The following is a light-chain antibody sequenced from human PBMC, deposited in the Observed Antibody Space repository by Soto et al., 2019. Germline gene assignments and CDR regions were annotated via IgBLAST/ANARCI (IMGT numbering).Light chain of an antibody. CDR2: EAS. Sequence: EVVMTQSPATLSVSPGERATLSCRASQTVISSLAWYQQXPGQAPRLLIYEASNRATGIPARFSGSGSGADFTLTISRLEPEDFAVYYCQQYGSSGTFGQGTKVDIK. CDR1: QTVISS. J-gene: IGKJ1*01. V-gene: IGKV3-20*01. CDR3: QQYGSSGT.